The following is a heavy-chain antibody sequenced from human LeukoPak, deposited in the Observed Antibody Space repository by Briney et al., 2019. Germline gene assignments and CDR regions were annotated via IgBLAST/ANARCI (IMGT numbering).Heavy chain of an antibody. V-gene: IGHV4-39*07. J-gene: IGHJ5*02. CDR3: ARAAGYSSSWYDLPTGFDP. CDR1: GGSISSSSYY. CDR2: IYYSGST. Sequence: SETLSLTCTVSGGSISSSSYYWGWIRQPPGKGLEWIGSIYYSGSTYYNPSLMSRVTISVDTSKNQFSLKLSSVTAADTAVYYCARAAGYSSSWYDLPTGFDPWGQGTLVTVSS. D-gene: IGHD6-13*01.